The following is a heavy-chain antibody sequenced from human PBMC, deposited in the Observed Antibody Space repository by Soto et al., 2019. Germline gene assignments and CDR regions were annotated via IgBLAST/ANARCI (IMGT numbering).Heavy chain of an antibody. CDR2: IRGSGVYT. CDR1: GFTFSSQA. V-gene: IGHV3-23*01. D-gene: IGHD5-12*01. Sequence: GGSLRLSCAASGFTFSSQAMSWVRQAPGKGLEWASTIRGSGVYTYYADSVKGRFTTSRDNSKNTLYLHMNSLRAEDTAVYYCARHGDIVATIDTFDIWGQGTMVTVS. J-gene: IGHJ3*02. CDR3: ARHGDIVATIDTFDI.